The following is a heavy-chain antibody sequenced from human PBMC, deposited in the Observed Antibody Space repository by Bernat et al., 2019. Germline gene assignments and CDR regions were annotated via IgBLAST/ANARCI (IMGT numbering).Heavy chain of an antibody. CDR2: ISWDGSSA. CDR1: GFTFDDYA. Sequence: EVQLVESGCGLVQPGRSLRLSCTASGFTFDDYAMHWARQAPGKGLEWVSGISWDGSSAGFAEAAKGRFTISRDNAKNSLYMQMNSLRAEDTALYYCAKDGHSAWEGAFDIWDQGTMVTVSS. J-gene: IGHJ3*02. D-gene: IGHD1-26*01. CDR3: AKDGHSAWEGAFDI. V-gene: IGHV3-9*01.